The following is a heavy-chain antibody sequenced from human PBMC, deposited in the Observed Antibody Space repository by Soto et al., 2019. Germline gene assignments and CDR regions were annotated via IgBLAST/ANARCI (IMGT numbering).Heavy chain of an antibody. Sequence: EVQLVESGGDLVQPGGSLRLSCAASGITFSSHAMNWVRQAPGKGLEWVASIRATGVTYYADSVKGRFIISRDNAKDSLFLQMDSLRCEDTAVYYCRDGDYNWGQGTLVTVSS. D-gene: IGHD4-17*01. CDR2: IRATGVT. J-gene: IGHJ4*02. V-gene: IGHV3-48*01. CDR3: RDGDYN. CDR1: GITFSSHA.